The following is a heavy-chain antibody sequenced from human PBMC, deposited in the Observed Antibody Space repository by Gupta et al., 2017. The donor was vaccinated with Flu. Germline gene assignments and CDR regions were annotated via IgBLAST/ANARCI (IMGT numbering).Heavy chain of an antibody. CDR3: VRDSTLAGAIYYFDY. CDR2: INRDGSEK. Sequence: EVQLVESGGGLVQPGGSLRLSCGASGFSLSNYWMSWVRQAPGKGLEWVANINRDGSEKFYVDAVEGRLTVSRDNAKNSRYLQMNSLRDEDTAVYYCVRDSTLAGAIYYFDYWGQGNLVTVSS. J-gene: IGHJ4*02. D-gene: IGHD1-26*01. V-gene: IGHV3-7*01. CDR1: GFSLSNYW.